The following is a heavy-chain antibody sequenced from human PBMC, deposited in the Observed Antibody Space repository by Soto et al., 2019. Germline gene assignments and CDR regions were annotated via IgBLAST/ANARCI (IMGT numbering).Heavy chain of an antibody. CDR1: GFTFDDYA. Sequence: LRLSCAASGFTFDDYAMHWVRQAPGKGLEWVSGISWNSGTKDYADSVKGRFTISRDNAKNSLYLQMSGLRPEDTAFYYCVKDVIGYCSAGNCFPDSYFDYWGQGALVTVSS. CDR2: ISWNSGTK. CDR3: VKDVIGYCSAGNCFPDSYFDY. D-gene: IGHD2-15*01. J-gene: IGHJ4*02. V-gene: IGHV3-9*01.